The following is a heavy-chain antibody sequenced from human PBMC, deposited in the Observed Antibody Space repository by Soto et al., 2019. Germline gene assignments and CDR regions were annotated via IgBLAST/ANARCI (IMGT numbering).Heavy chain of an antibody. CDR2: TYYRSKWYS. D-gene: IGHD6-13*01. CDR1: GDSVSSTSAA. J-gene: IGHJ4*02. Sequence: SQTLSLTCAISGDSVSSTSAAWSWIRQSPSRGLEWLGRTYYRSKWYSDYAVSVKSRITINPDTSKNQFSLKLNSVNAADTAVYYCAKYRRTEAEGFTLDYWGRGTLVTVSS. V-gene: IGHV6-1*01. CDR3: AKYRRTEAEGFTLDY.